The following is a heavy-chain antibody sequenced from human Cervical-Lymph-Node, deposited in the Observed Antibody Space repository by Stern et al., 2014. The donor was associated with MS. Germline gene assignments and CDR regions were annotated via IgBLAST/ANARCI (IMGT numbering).Heavy chain of an antibody. Sequence: QEQLVQSGAEVRKPGSSVKVSCKASGGSFRSLAISWVRQAPGQGLEWMGGIMPIFDSENYAQKFQGRVTITVDESTTTVYMELRSLRSEDTAVYYCARERVDMGESGGIMDQWGQGTLVTVSS. CDR1: GGSFRSLA. J-gene: IGHJ4*02. CDR2: IMPIFDSE. D-gene: IGHD1-26*01. V-gene: IGHV1-69*01. CDR3: ARERVDMGESGGIMDQ.